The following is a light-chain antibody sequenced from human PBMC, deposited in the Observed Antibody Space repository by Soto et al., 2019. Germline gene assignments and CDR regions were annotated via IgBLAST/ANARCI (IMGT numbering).Light chain of an antibody. V-gene: IGLV2-14*03. J-gene: IGLJ1*01. CDR1: SSDVGGYNF. Sequence: QSALTQPASVSGSPGQSITISCTGTSSDVGGYNFVSWYQQHPGKVPKLMIFDVNSRPSGASDRFSGSKFGNTASLTISGLQAEDEGDYYCSSYTSSRTHVFGSGTKLTVL. CDR2: DVN. CDR3: SSYTSSRTHV.